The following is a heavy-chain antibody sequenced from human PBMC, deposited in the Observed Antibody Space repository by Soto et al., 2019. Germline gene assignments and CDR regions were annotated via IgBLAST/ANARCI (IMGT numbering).Heavy chain of an antibody. CDR3: ARQHYDYIWGSYRPSSWFDP. D-gene: IGHD3-16*02. Sequence: SETLSLTCTVSGGSVSNYYWSWIRQPPGKGLEWIGYMYHSGSSNYNPSLKRRVTISVDTSKNQFSLKLSSVTAADTAVCYCARQHYDYIWGSYRPSSWFDPWGQGTLVTVSS. CDR2: MYHSGSS. CDR1: GGSVSNYY. V-gene: IGHV4-59*08. J-gene: IGHJ5*02.